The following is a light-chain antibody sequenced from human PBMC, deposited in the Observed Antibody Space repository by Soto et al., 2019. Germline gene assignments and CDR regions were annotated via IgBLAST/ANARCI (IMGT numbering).Light chain of an antibody. Sequence: EIVLTQSPATLSLSPGERATLSCRASQSVHNYFAWYQQKPGQAPRLLIYDASNRATGIPARFTGSGSGTDFTLTISSLEPEDFAVYYCQQRSSWITFGQGTRLEIK. CDR1: QSVHNY. CDR2: DAS. CDR3: QQRSSWIT. V-gene: IGKV3-11*01. J-gene: IGKJ5*01.